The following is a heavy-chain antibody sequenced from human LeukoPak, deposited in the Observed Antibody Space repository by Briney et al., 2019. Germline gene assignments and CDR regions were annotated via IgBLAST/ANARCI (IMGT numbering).Heavy chain of an antibody. Sequence: GGSLRLSCAASGFTFTNYAINWVRQAPGKGLEWVSTISGTGGSTYFADSVKGRFTISRDNSKNTLYLQMNSLRAEDTAVYYCAKDGAVAGTMDAFDIWGQGTMVTVSS. J-gene: IGHJ3*02. CDR2: ISGTGGST. V-gene: IGHV3-23*01. CDR1: GFTFTNYA. D-gene: IGHD6-19*01. CDR3: AKDGAVAGTMDAFDI.